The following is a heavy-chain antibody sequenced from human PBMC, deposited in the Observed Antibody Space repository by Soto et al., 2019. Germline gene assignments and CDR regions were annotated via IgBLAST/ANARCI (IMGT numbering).Heavy chain of an antibody. J-gene: IGHJ3*02. CDR1: GGTFSSYA. CDR3: ARGVAAGRYGGDAFDI. Sequence: SVKVSCKASGGTFSSYAISWVRQAPGQGLEWMGGVIPIFGTANYAQKFQGRVTITADESTSTAYMELSSLRSEDTAVYYCARGVAAGRYGGDAFDIWGQGTMVTVSS. CDR2: VIPIFGTA. V-gene: IGHV1-69*13. D-gene: IGHD6-13*01.